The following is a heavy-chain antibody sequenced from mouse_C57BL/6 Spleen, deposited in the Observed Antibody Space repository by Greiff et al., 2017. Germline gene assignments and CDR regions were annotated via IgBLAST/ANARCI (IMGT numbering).Heavy chain of an antibody. CDR3: ARRGSSGTLYFDY. J-gene: IGHJ2*01. D-gene: IGHD3-2*02. CDR2: ISSGGSYT. Sequence: EVKLMESGGDLVKPGGSLKLSCAASGFTFSSYGMSWVRQTPDKRLEWVATISSGGSYTYYPDSVKGRFTISRDNAKNTLYLQMSSLKSEDTAMYYCARRGSSGTLYFDYWGQGTTLTVSS. CDR1: GFTFSSYG. V-gene: IGHV5-6*02.